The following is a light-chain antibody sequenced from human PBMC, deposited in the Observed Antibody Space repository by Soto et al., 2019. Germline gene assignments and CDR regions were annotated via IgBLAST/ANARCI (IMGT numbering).Light chain of an antibody. J-gene: IGKJ1*01. CDR3: HQYHNWPWT. CDR2: AAS. Sequence: EIVMTQSPATLSVSPGERATLSCRASQSVSSNLAWYQQKPGQAPRLLIYAASTRATGIPARFSGSGSETEFTLTISSLQSEDFAVYYCHQYHNWPWTFGQGTKVEIK. V-gene: IGKV3-15*01. CDR1: QSVSSN.